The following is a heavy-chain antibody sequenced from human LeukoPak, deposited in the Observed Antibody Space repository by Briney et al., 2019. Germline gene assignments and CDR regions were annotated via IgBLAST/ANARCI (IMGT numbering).Heavy chain of an antibody. CDR2: MYHSGSI. D-gene: IGHD3-10*01. J-gene: IGHJ5*02. Sequence: SETLSLTCTVSGGSISSRNWWSWVRQPPGKGLEWIGEMYHSGSINYNPSLKSRVTISVDISKNQFSLKLNSVTAADTAVYYCARGGYYGSGNDFRFDPWGQGTLVTVSS. V-gene: IGHV4-4*02. CDR3: ARGGYYGSGNDFRFDP. CDR1: GGSISSRNW.